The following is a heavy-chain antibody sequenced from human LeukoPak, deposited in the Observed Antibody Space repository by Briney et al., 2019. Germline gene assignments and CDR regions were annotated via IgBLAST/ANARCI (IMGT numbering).Heavy chain of an antibody. CDR3: AKDRRGYSYGYSFFDY. CDR1: GFTFSSYG. D-gene: IGHD5-18*01. V-gene: IGHV3-30*02. CDR2: IRYDGSNK. Sequence: SGGSLRLSCAASGFTFSSYGMHWVRQAPGKGLEWVAFIRYDGSNKYYADSVKGRSTISRDNSKNTLYLQMNSLRAEDTAVYYCAKDRRGYSYGYSFFDYWGQGTLVTVSS. J-gene: IGHJ4*02.